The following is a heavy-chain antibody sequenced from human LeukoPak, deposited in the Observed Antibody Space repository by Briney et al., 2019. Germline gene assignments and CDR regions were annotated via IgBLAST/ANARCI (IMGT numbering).Heavy chain of an antibody. CDR3: ARDRGLVPRDY. CDR1: GYTFTSYG. CDR2: INPNSGGT. J-gene: IGHJ4*02. D-gene: IGHD6-19*01. V-gene: IGHV1-2*06. Sequence: ASVKVSCKASGYTFTSYGISWVRQAPGQGLEWMGRINPNSGGTNYAQKFKGRVTMTRDTSISTAYMELSRLRSDDTAVYYCARDRGLVPRDYWGQGTLVTVSS.